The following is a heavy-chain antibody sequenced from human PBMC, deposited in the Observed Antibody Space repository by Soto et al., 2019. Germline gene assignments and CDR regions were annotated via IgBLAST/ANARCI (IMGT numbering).Heavy chain of an antibody. CDR1: GFTFSSHG. CDR3: AKGPKPGYNSGWFFDY. D-gene: IGHD6-19*01. J-gene: IGHJ4*02. Sequence: PGGSLRLSCAASGFTFSSHGMHWVRQAPGKGLEWVAVISYDGSNKYYADSVKGRFTISRDTSKNTLYLQMNSLRAEDTAVYYCAKGPKPGYNSGWFFDYWGQGTLVTVSS. CDR2: ISYDGSNK. V-gene: IGHV3-30*18.